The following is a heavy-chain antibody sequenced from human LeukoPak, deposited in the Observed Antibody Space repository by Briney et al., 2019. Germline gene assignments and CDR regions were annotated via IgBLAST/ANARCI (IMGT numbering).Heavy chain of an antibody. CDR2: IIPILGIA. CDR3: AREYCGGDCYPYYYYYYMDV. J-gene: IGHJ6*03. D-gene: IGHD2-21*01. V-gene: IGHV1-69*04. CDR1: GGTFSSYT. Sequence: ASVKVSCXASGGTFSSYTISWVRQAPGQGLEWMARIIPILGIANYAQKFQGRVTITADKSTSTAYMELSSLRSEDTAVYYCAREYCGGDCYPYYYYYYMDVWGKGTTVTVSS.